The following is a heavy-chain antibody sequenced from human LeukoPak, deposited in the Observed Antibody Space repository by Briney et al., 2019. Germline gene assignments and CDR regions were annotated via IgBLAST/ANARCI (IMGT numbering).Heavy chain of an antibody. CDR3: AKVRYRGYITWDY. V-gene: IGHV3-23*01. CDR2: ISGSSGIT. D-gene: IGHD3-22*01. CDR1: GFTFRTSD. J-gene: IGHJ4*02. Sequence: GESLRLSCVASGFTFRTSDMSWVRQAPGKGLEWVSRISGSSGITHYAESVNGRFTVSRDDSKNTLYLQMNSLRAEDTAIYYCAKVRYRGYITWDYWGQGTLVTVSS.